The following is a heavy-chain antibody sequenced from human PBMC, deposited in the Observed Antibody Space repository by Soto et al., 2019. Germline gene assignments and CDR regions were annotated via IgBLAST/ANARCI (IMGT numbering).Heavy chain of an antibody. CDR3: ARITVGDY. V-gene: IGHV3-30-3*01. CDR2: ISYDGSNK. D-gene: IGHD3-16*01. CDR1: RFTFSSYA. Sequence: GGPLRLSCAASRFTFSSYAMHWVRQAPGKGLEWVAVISYDGSNKYYADSVKGRFTISRDNSKNTLYLQMNSLRAEDTAVYYCARITVGDYWGQGTLVTVSS. J-gene: IGHJ4*02.